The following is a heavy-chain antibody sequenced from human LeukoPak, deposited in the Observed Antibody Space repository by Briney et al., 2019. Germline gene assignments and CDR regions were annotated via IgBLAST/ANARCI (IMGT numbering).Heavy chain of an antibody. CDR3: ARSRTGPSWKKNWFDP. Sequence: GGSLRLSCAASGFTYSSYGMSWVRRAPGKVLEWVSGISWNGGSTGYADSVKGRFTISRDNAKNSLYLQMNSLRAEDTALYYCARSRTGPSWKKNWFDPWGQGTLVTVSS. V-gene: IGHV3-20*04. D-gene: IGHD1-1*01. CDR1: GFTYSSYG. J-gene: IGHJ5*02. CDR2: ISWNGGST.